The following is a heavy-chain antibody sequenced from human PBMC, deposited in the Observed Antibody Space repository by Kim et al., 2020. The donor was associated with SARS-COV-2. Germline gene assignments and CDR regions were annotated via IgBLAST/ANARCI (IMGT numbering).Heavy chain of an antibody. D-gene: IGHD3-22*01. J-gene: IGHJ5*02. CDR3: ARKFTDSSGYQNWFDP. Sequence: ASVKVSCKASGYTFTSYGISWVRQAPGQGLEWMGWISAYNGNTNYAQKLQGRVTMTTDTSTSTAYMELRSLRSDDTAVYYCARKFTDSSGYQNWFDPWGQGTLVTVYS. CDR2: ISAYNGNT. CDR1: GYTFTSYG. V-gene: IGHV1-18*01.